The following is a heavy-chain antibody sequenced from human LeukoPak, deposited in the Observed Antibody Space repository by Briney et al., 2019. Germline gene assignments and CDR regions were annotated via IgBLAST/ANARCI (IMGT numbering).Heavy chain of an antibody. Sequence: SETLSLTCTVSGFSISNDYYWTWLRQPPGKGLEWIGGIYHSGATYYNPSLRGRVSISLDTSKTQFSLKLSSVTAADTAVYYCARGKAYSGSYYGIFDYWGQGTLVTVSS. CDR1: GFSISNDYY. D-gene: IGHD1-26*01. CDR2: IYHSGAT. V-gene: IGHV4-38-2*02. CDR3: ARGKAYSGSYYGIFDY. J-gene: IGHJ4*02.